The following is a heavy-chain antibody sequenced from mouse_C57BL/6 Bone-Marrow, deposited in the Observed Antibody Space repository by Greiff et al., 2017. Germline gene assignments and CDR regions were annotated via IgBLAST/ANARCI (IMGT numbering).Heavy chain of an antibody. V-gene: IGHV1-39*01. D-gene: IGHD1-1*01. Sequence: VQLQQSGPELVKPGASVTISCKASGYSFTDYNMNWVKQTHGNSLEWIGVINPNYGTTSYNQKFKGKATLTADQSSSTAYMQLDSLTSEDSAVYDYARTLYFYGSRGYFDYWGQGTTLTVSS. CDR3: ARTLYFYGSRGYFDY. CDR2: INPNYGTT. CDR1: GYSFTDYN. J-gene: IGHJ2*01.